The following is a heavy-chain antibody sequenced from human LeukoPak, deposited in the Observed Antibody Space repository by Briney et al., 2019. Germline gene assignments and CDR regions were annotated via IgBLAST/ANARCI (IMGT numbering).Heavy chain of an antibody. V-gene: IGHV3-20*01. J-gene: IGHJ3*02. CDR1: GFTFDDYG. D-gene: IGHD3-3*01. CDR3: ARALYYDFWSGSPDDAFDI. Sequence: GGSLRLSCAASGFTFDDYGMSWVRQAPGKGLEWVSGINWNGGSTGYADSVKGRFTISRDNAKNSLYLQMNSLRAEDTALYHCARALYYDFWSGSPDDAFDIWGQGTMVTVSS. CDR2: INWNGGST.